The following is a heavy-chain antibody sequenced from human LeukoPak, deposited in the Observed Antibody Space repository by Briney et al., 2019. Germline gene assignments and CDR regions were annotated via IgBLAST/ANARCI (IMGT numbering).Heavy chain of an antibody. D-gene: IGHD5-24*01. J-gene: IGHJ5*02. Sequence: GASVKVSCKASGYTFTSYGISRVRQAPGQGLEWMGWISAYNGNTNYAQKLQGRVTITADKSTSTAYMELSSLRSEDTAVYYCARELGVGDGYNSHVNRNWFDPWGQGTLVTVSS. CDR3: ARELGVGDGYNSHVNRNWFDP. V-gene: IGHV1-18*01. CDR2: ISAYNGNT. CDR1: GYTFTSYG.